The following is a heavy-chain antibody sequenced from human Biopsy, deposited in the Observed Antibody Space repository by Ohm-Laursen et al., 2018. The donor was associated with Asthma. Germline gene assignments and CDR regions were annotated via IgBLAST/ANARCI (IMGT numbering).Heavy chain of an antibody. CDR1: GFSLRTPGVG. D-gene: IGHD3-9*01. Sequence: TQTLTLTRSFSGFSLRTPGVGVGWIRQSPGKALEWLALIFWDDYNLFRPSLKRRLTITKDPSKNPVVLTMTKMDPVDSGTYYCALSQDSGFDDHSPSWFDPWGQGTLVTVSS. J-gene: IGHJ5*02. V-gene: IGHV2-5*02. CDR3: ALSQDSGFDDHSPSWFDP. CDR2: IFWDDYN.